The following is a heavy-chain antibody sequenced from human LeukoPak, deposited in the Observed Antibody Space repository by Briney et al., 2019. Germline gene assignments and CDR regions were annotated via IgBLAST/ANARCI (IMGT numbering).Heavy chain of an antibody. V-gene: IGHV4-59*01. CDR1: GDSISSYY. CDR2: ISYSGNT. D-gene: IGHD7-27*01. Sequence: PSETLSLTCTVSGDSISSYYWSWIRQPPGKGLEWIGYISYSGNTNYNPSLKSRVTISADTSKNQFSLKMSSVTAADTAVYFCARLRNWAWDFDSWGQGTLVTVSS. CDR3: ARLRNWAWDFDS. J-gene: IGHJ4*02.